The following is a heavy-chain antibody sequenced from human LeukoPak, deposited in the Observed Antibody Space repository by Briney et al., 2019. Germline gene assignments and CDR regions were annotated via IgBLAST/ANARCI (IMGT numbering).Heavy chain of an antibody. CDR3: ARVSSGWYLGY. V-gene: IGHV1-46*01. D-gene: IGHD6-19*01. J-gene: IGHJ4*02. CDR1: GYTFTSYY. CDR2: INPSGGST. Sequence: ASVEVSCKASGYTFTSYYMHWVRQAPGQGLEWMGIINPSGGSTSYAQKFQGRVTMTRDTSTSTVYMELSSLRSEDTAVYYCARVSSGWYLGYWGQGTLVTVSS.